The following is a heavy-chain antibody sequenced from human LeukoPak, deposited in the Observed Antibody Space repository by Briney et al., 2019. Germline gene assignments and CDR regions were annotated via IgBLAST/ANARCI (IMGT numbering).Heavy chain of an antibody. Sequence: PTGGSLRLSCAASGFTFSKYWMLWVRQAPGKGLESVSRINTDGTVTTYADSVKGRFTVSRDNADNTMFLQMNSERDEDTAVYYCATKQWLAPPPDSWGQGTPVTVSS. CDR2: INTDGTVT. D-gene: IGHD6-19*01. CDR1: GFTFSKYW. V-gene: IGHV3-74*01. J-gene: IGHJ4*02. CDR3: ATKQWLAPPPDS.